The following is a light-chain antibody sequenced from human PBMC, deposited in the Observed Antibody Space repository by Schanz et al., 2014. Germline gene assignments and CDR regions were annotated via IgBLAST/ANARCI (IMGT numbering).Light chain of an antibody. CDR1: SSNIGAGTS. V-gene: IGLV1-40*01. CDR3: QSYDIRLSVS. J-gene: IGLJ2*01. CDR2: ANN. Sequence: QSVLTQPTSVSGAPGQTVTISCTGSSSNIGAGTSVHWYQSLPGTAPKLLISANNNRPSGVPDRFSGSKSGTSASLAIAGLQPEDEAIYYCQSYDIRLSVSFGGGTKLTVL.